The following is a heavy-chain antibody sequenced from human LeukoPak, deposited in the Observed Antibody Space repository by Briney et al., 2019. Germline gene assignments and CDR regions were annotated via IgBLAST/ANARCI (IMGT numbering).Heavy chain of an antibody. J-gene: IGHJ4*02. V-gene: IGHV3-30*18. CDR2: ISYDGSNK. CDR3: AKVPTSSNTSCY. Sequence: PGGSLRLSCAASGFTFSSYGMHWVRQAPGKGLEWVAVISYDGSNKYYADSVKGRFTISRDNSKNTLYLQMNSLRAEDTAVYYCAKVPTSSNTSCYWGQGTLVTVSS. D-gene: IGHD2-2*01. CDR1: GFTFSSYG.